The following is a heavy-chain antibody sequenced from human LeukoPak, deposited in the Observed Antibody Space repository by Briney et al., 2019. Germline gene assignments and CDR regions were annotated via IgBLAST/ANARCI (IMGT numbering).Heavy chain of an antibody. D-gene: IGHD7-27*01. Sequence: SETLSLTCTVSGGSISSSSYYWGWIRQPPGKGLEWIGSIYYSGSTYYNPSLKSRVTISVDTSKNQFSLQLSSVTAADTAVYYCARQGLGFWFDPWGQGTLVTVSS. J-gene: IGHJ5*02. CDR1: GGSISSSSYY. V-gene: IGHV4-39*01. CDR2: IYYSGST. CDR3: ARQGLGFWFDP.